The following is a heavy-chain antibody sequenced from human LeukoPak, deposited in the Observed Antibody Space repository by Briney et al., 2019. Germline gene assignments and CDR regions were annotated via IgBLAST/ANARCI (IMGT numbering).Heavy chain of an antibody. D-gene: IGHD2-21*02. V-gene: IGHV4-38-2*02. CDR2: IYHSGST. J-gene: IGHJ4*02. Sequence: PSETLSLTCTVSGYSISSGYYWGWIRQPPGKGLEWIGNIYHSGSTYYNPSLKSRVTISVDTSKNQFSLKLSTVTAADTAVYYCARSRLRPVVVVTEGWGQGTWSPSPQ. CDR1: GYSISSGYY. CDR3: ARSRLRPVVVVTEG.